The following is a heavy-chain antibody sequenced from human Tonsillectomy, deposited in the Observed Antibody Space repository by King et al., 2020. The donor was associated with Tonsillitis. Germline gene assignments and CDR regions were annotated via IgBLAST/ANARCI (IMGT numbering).Heavy chain of an antibody. CDR3: SRDSEADHCSSTSCNIRPPGLDV. Sequence: VQLVESGGGLVQPGRSLRLSCIASGFSFGDYTMNCVRQAPGKGLEWVGFIRSKAFGGTPEYAAAVQGRFTISRDDYKSIAYLQLNGLRTVDTAVYYCSRDSEADHCSSTSCNIRPPGLDVWGRGTTVTVSS. CDR1: GFSFGDYT. D-gene: IGHD2-2*02. V-gene: IGHV3-49*04. CDR2: IRSKAFGGTP. J-gene: IGHJ6*02.